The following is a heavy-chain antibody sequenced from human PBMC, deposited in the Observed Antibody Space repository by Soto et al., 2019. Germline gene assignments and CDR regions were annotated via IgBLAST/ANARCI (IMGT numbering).Heavy chain of an antibody. J-gene: IGHJ4*02. CDR2: ISGSGGST. V-gene: IGHV3-23*01. Sequence: EVQLLESGGGLVQPGGSLRLSCAASGFTFSSYAMSWVRQAPGKGLEWVSAISGSGGSTYYADSVKGRFTISRDNSKNTLDVQMNSLRAEDTAVYYCAKGFRRYSSGWYPDYFDYWGQGTLVTVSS. CDR3: AKGFRRYSSGWYPDYFDY. CDR1: GFTFSSYA. D-gene: IGHD6-19*01.